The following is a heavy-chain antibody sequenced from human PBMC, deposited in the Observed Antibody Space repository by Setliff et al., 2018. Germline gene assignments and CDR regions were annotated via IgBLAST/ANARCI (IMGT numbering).Heavy chain of an antibody. V-gene: IGHV3-7*03. Sequence: GGSLRLSCAASGFTFSSYWMSWVRQAPGKGLEWVANIKQDGSEKYYVDSVKGRFTISRDNAKKSLYLQMNSLRAEDTAVYYCAKRDYYDSSGYLLPYMDVWGKGTTVTV. CDR3: AKRDYYDSSGYLLPYMDV. CDR2: IKQDGSEK. D-gene: IGHD3-22*01. CDR1: GFTFSSYW. J-gene: IGHJ6*03.